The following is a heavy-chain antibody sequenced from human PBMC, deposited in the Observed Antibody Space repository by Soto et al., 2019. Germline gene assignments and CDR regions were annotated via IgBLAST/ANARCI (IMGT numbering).Heavy chain of an antibody. V-gene: IGHV3-21*01. CDR1: GFTFSRYT. CDR2: ISSSSSYI. CDR3: ARDSGYCSGNICTGWFDP. Sequence: EVQLVESGGGLVKPGGSLRLSCAAAGFTFSRYTMNWVRQAPGKGLEWVSSISSSSSYIFYGDSVKGRFTISRDNAKNSLYLQMNSLRAEDTAVYYCARDSGYCSGNICTGWFDPWGQGTLVTVSS. J-gene: IGHJ5*02. D-gene: IGHD2-15*01.